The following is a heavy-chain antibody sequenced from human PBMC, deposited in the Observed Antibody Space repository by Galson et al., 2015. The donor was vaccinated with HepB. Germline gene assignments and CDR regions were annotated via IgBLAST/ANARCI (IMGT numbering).Heavy chain of an antibody. CDR1: GFTVSSNY. CDR3: ARNPRSGWYAIFDY. V-gene: IGHV3-66*01. CDR2: IYSSGNT. J-gene: IGHJ4*02. D-gene: IGHD6-19*01. Sequence: SLRLSCAASGFTVSSNYVSWVRQAPGKGLEWVSVIYSSGNTYYADSVKGRFTISRDNSKNTLYLQMNSLRAEDTAIYYCARNPRSGWYAIFDYWGQGALVTVSS.